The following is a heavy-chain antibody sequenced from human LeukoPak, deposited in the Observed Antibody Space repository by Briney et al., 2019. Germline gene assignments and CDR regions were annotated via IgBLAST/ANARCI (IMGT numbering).Heavy chain of an antibody. Sequence: PSQTLSLTCTASGGSISSSSYYWGWIRQPPGKGLEWIGSIYYSGSTYYNPSLKSRVTISVDTSKNQFSLKLSSVTAADTAVYYCARHLEMATHTGDAFDIWGQGTMVTVSS. J-gene: IGHJ3*02. CDR1: GGSISSSSYY. D-gene: IGHD5-24*01. V-gene: IGHV4-39*07. CDR3: ARHLEMATHTGDAFDI. CDR2: IYYSGST.